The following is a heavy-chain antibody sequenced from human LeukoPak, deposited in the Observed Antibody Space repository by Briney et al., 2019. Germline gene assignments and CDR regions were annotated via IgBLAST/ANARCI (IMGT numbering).Heavy chain of an antibody. CDR3: ARHSPKPARDYYFDY. D-gene: IGHD1-14*01. V-gene: IGHV4-39*01. Sequence: PSETLSLTCTVSGGSISSSSYYWGWIRQPPGKGLEWIGSIYYSGSTYYNPSLKSRVTISVDTSKNQFSLKLSSVTAADTAVYYCARHSPKPARDYYFDYWGQGTLVTVSS. CDR2: IYYSGST. J-gene: IGHJ4*02. CDR1: GGSISSSSYY.